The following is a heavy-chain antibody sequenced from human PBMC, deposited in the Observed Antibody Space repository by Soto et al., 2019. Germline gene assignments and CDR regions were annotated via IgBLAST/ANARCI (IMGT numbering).Heavy chain of an antibody. CDR2: IYYSGST. CDR3: ARGSIAAAGQHFDY. Sequence: SETLSLTCTVSGGSISSYYWSWIRQPPGKGLEWIGYIYYSGSTNYNPSLKSRVTISVDTSKNQFSLKLSSVTAADAAVYYCARGSIAAAGQHFDYWGQGTLVTVSS. V-gene: IGHV4-59*01. D-gene: IGHD6-13*01. J-gene: IGHJ4*02. CDR1: GGSISSYY.